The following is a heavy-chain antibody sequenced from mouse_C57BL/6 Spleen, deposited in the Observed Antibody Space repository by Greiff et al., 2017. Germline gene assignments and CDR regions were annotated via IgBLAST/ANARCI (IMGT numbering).Heavy chain of an antibody. CDR2: IYPGDGDT. Sequence: VKLMESGAELVKPGASVKISCKASGYAFSSYWMNWVKQRPGKGLEWIGQIYPGDGDTNYNGKFKGKATLTADKSSSTAYMQLSSLTSEDSAVYFCARSSITTVVATDWYFDVWGTGTTVTVSS. J-gene: IGHJ1*03. V-gene: IGHV1-80*01. CDR3: ARSSITTVVATDWYFDV. D-gene: IGHD1-1*01. CDR1: GYAFSSYW.